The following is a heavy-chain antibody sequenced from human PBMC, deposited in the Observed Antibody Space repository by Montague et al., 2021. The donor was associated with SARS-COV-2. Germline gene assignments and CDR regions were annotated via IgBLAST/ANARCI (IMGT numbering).Heavy chain of an antibody. V-gene: IGHV4-59*03. CDR2: IDYGGSP. Sequence: SETLSLTCAVYGGSFSGYHWSWIRQSPGKRLEWIGHIDYGGSPNYSPSLHSRVTISLDTSKNQLSLRLNSATAADTAVYYCATYWQGGSGRGSWGQGTLVTVSS. CDR3: ATYWQGGSGRGS. J-gene: IGHJ5*02. CDR1: GGSFSGYH. D-gene: IGHD3-10*01.